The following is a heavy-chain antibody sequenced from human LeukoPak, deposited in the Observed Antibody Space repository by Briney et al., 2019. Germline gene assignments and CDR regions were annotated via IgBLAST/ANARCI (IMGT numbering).Heavy chain of an antibody. CDR2: IYYSGST. J-gene: IGHJ4*02. Sequence: PSETLSLTCTVSGGSISSFYWSWIRQPPGKGLEWIGYIYYSGSTNYNPSLKSRVTISVDTSKNQFSLKLSSVTAADTAVYYCARGDSYGTGYFDYWGQGTLVTVSS. CDR3: ARGDSYGTGYFDY. V-gene: IGHV4-59*08. CDR1: GGSISSFY. D-gene: IGHD5-18*01.